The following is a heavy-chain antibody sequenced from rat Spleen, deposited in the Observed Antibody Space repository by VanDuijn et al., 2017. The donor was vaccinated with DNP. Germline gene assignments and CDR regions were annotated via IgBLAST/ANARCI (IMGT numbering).Heavy chain of an antibody. V-gene: IGHV2-32*01. Sequence: QVQLKESGPGLVQPSETLSLTCTVSGFSLTSYHVSWVRQPPGKGLEWMGVIWGDGSTAYNSALKYRLSISKDTSKSQVFLKMNSLQTEDTATYYCASYNNHGLDYWGQGVMVTVSS. CDR2: IWGDGST. D-gene: IGHD1-10*01. CDR1: GFSLTSYH. J-gene: IGHJ2*01. CDR3: ASYNNHGLDY.